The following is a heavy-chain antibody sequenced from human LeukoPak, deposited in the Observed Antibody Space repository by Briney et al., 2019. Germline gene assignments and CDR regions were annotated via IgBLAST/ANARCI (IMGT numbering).Heavy chain of an antibody. V-gene: IGHV1-8*02. Sequence: GASVKVSCKASGYTFTSYYMHWVRQAPGQGLEWMGWMNPNSGNTGYAQKFQGRVTMTRNTSISTAYMELSSLRSEDTAVYYCARVPPGDWGQGTLVTVSS. CDR2: MNPNSGNT. D-gene: IGHD3-10*01. CDR1: GYTFTSYY. J-gene: IGHJ4*02. CDR3: ARVPPGD.